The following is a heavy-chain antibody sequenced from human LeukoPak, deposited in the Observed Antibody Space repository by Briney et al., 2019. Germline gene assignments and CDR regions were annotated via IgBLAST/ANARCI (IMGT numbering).Heavy chain of an antibody. D-gene: IGHD2-2*02. V-gene: IGHV3-30*03. CDR3: ARADCSSSSCYTVAY. CDR1: GFTFSSYG. Sequence: PGGSLRLSCAASGFTFSSYGMHWVRQAPGKGLEWVAVISYDGSNKYYADSVKGRFTISRDNSKNTLYLQMNSLRAEDTAVYYCARADCSSSSCYTVAYWGQGTLVTVSS. J-gene: IGHJ4*02. CDR2: ISYDGSNK.